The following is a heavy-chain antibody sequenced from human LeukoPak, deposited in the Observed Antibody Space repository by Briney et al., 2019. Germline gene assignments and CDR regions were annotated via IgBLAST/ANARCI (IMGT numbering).Heavy chain of an antibody. Sequence: AGESLKISCKGSGYSFTSHWIGWVRQMPGKGLEWMGIIYPGDSDTRYSPSFQGQVTISADKSISTAYLQWSSLKASDTAMYYCARRKESLEECFDYRGQGTLVTVSS. J-gene: IGHJ4*02. CDR1: GYSFTSHW. CDR3: ARRKESLEECFDY. D-gene: IGHD5-24*01. V-gene: IGHV5-51*01. CDR2: IYPGDSDT.